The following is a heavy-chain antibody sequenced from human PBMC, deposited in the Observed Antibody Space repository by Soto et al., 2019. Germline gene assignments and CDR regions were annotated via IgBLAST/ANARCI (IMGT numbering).Heavy chain of an antibody. J-gene: IGHJ4*02. D-gene: IGHD2-2*01. Sequence: ASVKVSCKASGYTFTSYGISWVRQAPGQGLEWMGWISAYNGNTNYAQKLQGRVTMTTDTSTSTAYMELRSLRSEDTAVYYCARAPFIVVVPAAIAPNFDYWGQGTLVTVSS. CDR1: GYTFTSYG. CDR3: ARAPFIVVVPAAIAPNFDY. V-gene: IGHV1-18*04. CDR2: ISAYNGNT.